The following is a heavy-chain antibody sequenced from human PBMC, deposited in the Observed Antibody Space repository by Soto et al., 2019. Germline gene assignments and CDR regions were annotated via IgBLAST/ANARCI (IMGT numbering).Heavy chain of an antibody. CDR1: GFTFSSYS. V-gene: IGHV3-21*01. CDR2: ISSSSSYI. Sequence: PGGSLRLSCAASGFTFSSYSMNWVRQAPGKGLEWVSSISSSSSYIYYADSVKGRFTISRDNAKNSLYLQMNSLRAEDTAVYYCARENVLRFLEWLLGYYGMDVWGQGTTVTVSS. J-gene: IGHJ6*02. D-gene: IGHD3-3*01. CDR3: ARENVLRFLEWLLGYYGMDV.